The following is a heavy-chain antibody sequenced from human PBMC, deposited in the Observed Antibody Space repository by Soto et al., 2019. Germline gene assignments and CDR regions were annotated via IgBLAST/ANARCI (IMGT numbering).Heavy chain of an antibody. CDR2: ISHDGHA. Sequence: PSETLSLTCSVLDDSISDSRYYWGWIRQSPEKGLEWIGSISHDGHAYYNPPPKSRVTLFADTSRNQFSLKMKSVTVADTALYFCARQGYGDYLGGNWFDPWGQGAPVTASS. CDR1: DDSISDSRYY. CDR3: ARQGYGDYLGGNWFDP. D-gene: IGHD4-17*01. V-gene: IGHV4-39*01. J-gene: IGHJ5*02.